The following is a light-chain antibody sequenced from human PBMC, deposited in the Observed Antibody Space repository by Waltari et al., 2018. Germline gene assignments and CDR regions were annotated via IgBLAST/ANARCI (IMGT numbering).Light chain of an antibody. CDR2: DAS. V-gene: IGKV1-33*01. CDR3: QVYNKWPPWT. Sequence: DIQMTQSPSSLSASVGDRVTITCQASQDISNYLNWYQQKPGKAPKLLIYDASNLETGVPSRFSGSGSGTDFTFTISSLQPEDIATYYCQVYNKWPPWTFGQGTKVEMK. CDR1: QDISNY. J-gene: IGKJ1*01.